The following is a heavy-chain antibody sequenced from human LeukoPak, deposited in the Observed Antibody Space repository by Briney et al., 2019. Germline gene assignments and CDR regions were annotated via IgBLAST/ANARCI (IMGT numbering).Heavy chain of an antibody. D-gene: IGHD3-10*01. CDR1: GGSISSSSYY. J-gene: IGHJ5*02. V-gene: IGHV4-39*07. Sequence: SETLSLTCTVSGGSISSSSYYWGWIRQPPGKGLEWIGSIYYSGSTYYNPSLKSRVTISVDTSKNQFSLKLSSVTAADTAVYYCARGRGAAFGELTYNWFDPWGQGTLVTVSS. CDR3: ARGRGAAFGELTYNWFDP. CDR2: IYYSGST.